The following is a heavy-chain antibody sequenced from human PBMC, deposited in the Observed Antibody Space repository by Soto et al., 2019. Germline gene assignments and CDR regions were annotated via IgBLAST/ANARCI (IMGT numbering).Heavy chain of an antibody. CDR3: ATRITVFGLLIPPFDP. J-gene: IGHJ5*02. CDR2: INHTGGS. Sequence: QVHLQQWGAGLLKPSETLSLTCAVYGGSVNGYYWNWIRQPPGKGLEWIGEINHTGGSHYNPSLKSRVTMSVDTSKNQFSLRLSSVTAADTAIYYCATRITVFGLLIPPFDPWGQGTQVTVSS. D-gene: IGHD3-3*01. V-gene: IGHV4-34*02. CDR1: GGSVNGYY.